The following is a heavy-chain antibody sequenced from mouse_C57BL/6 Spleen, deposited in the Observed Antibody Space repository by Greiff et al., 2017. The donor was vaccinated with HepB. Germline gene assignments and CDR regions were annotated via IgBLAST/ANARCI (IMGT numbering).Heavy chain of an antibody. D-gene: IGHD3-2*02. V-gene: IGHV1-61*01. CDR3: ASGPAQATGAMDY. J-gene: IGHJ4*01. CDR2: IYPSDSET. Sequence: VQLQQPGAELVRPGSSVKLSCKASGYTFTSYWMDWVKQRPGQGLEWIGNIYPSDSETHYNQKFKDKATLTVDKSSSTAYMQLSSLTSEDSAVYYCASGPAQATGAMDYWGQGTSVTVSS. CDR1: GYTFTSYW.